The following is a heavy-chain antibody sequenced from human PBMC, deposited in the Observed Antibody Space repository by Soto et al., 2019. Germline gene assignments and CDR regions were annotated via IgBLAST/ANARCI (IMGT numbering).Heavy chain of an antibody. CDR2: IYPGDSDT. Sequence: GESLKISCKGSGYSFTSYWIGWVRQMPGKGLEWMGIIYPGDSDTRYSPSFQGQVTISADKSISTAYLQWSSLKASDTAMYYCSRHGGYCSSTSCYYYGMDVWGQGTTVTVSS. CDR3: SRHGGYCSSTSCYYYGMDV. J-gene: IGHJ6*02. CDR1: GYSFTSYW. D-gene: IGHD2-2*01. V-gene: IGHV5-51*01.